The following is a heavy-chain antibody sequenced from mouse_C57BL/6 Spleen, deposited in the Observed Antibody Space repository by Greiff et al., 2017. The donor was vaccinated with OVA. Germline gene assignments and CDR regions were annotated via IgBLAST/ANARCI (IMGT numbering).Heavy chain of an antibody. J-gene: IGHJ1*03. Sequence: VQLQQAGAELVRPGTSVKVSCKASGYAFTNYLIEWVKQRPGQGLEWIGVINPGSGGTNYNEKFKGKATLTEDKSSSTAYMQLSSLTSEDSAVYFCARSDYGNWSFDVWGTGTTVTVSS. CDR2: INPGSGGT. CDR1: GYAFTNYL. V-gene: IGHV1-54*01. CDR3: ARSDYGNWSFDV. D-gene: IGHD2-1*01.